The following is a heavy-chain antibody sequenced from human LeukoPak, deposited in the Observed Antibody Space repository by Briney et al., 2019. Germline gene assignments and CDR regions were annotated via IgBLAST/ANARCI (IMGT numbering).Heavy chain of an antibody. Sequence: GGSLRLSCAASGFTFSSYEMNWVRQAPGKGLEWVSYISSSGSTIYYADSVKGRFTISRDNAKNSLYLQMNSLRAEDTAVYYCARGLLYDSSGYALDYWGQGTLVTVSS. CDR2: ISSSGSTI. D-gene: IGHD3-22*01. CDR1: GFTFSSYE. CDR3: ARGLLYDSSGYALDY. V-gene: IGHV3-48*03. J-gene: IGHJ4*02.